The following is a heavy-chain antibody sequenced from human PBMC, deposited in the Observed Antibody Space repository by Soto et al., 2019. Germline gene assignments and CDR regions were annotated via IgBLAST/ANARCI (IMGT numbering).Heavy chain of an antibody. Sequence: EVQLVESGGGLVQTRGPLRLSCAASGFTFSDYCMSWVRQAPGKGLECVANIKQAGSEKYYVDSVNGRLIISRDVANNSLFLKVNSLRVEDTAVYYCAREHRANGYFDYWGHGTLVTVSS. CDR3: AREHRANGYFDY. V-gene: IGHV3-7*01. CDR2: IKQAGSEK. D-gene: IGHD3-10*01. J-gene: IGHJ4*01. CDR1: GFTFSDYC.